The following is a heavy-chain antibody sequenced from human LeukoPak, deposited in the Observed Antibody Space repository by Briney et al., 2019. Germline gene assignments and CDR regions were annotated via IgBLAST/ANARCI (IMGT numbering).Heavy chain of an antibody. Sequence: GGSLRLSCAVSGFTFSNYGMHWVRQAPGRGLEWVAFIRYDGSNKDYADSVEGRFTISRDNSKNTLYLQMNSLRAEDTAVYYCARVPSYYYDSSGYYFDYWGQGTLVTVSS. CDR2: IRYDGSNK. J-gene: IGHJ4*02. CDR1: GFTFSNYG. CDR3: ARVPSYYYDSSGYYFDY. D-gene: IGHD3-22*01. V-gene: IGHV3-30*02.